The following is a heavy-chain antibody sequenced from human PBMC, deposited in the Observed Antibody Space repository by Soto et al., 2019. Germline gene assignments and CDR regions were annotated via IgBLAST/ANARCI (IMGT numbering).Heavy chain of an antibody. CDR3: ARIKSGYSSGSIIDF. CDR2: VFYSGRT. V-gene: IGHV4-59*01. J-gene: IGHJ4*02. CDR1: GGSINNFH. D-gene: IGHD5-18*01. Sequence: SETLSLTCSVSGGSINNFHWSWIRQPPGKGLEWIGFVFYSGRTTYNPSLQSRVTISVDTSQNHFSLKVRSVTAADTATYYCARIKSGYSSGSIIDFWGQGKLVTVSS.